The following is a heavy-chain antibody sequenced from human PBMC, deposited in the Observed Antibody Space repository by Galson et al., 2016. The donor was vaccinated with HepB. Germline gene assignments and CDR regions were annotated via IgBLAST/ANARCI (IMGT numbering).Heavy chain of an antibody. CDR3: AKRHEYCPPVGCSVDS. J-gene: IGHJ4*02. V-gene: IGHV3-30*18. CDR2: DSMDGRRK. D-gene: IGHD2/OR15-2a*01. Sequence: SLRLSCAASGFTFSQRGMHWVRQAPVKGLEWVAADSMDGRRKFHADSVKGRFTISRDNSNNMLFLQMSSLRVDDTAVYYCAKRHEYCPPVGCSVDSWGQGTLVSVSS. CDR1: GFTFSQRG.